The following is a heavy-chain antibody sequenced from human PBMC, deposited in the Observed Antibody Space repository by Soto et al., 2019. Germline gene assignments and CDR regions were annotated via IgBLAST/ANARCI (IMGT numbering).Heavy chain of an antibody. CDR3: ARDYYYGSGSYSPVY. V-gene: IGHV3-33*01. Sequence: GGSLRLSCAASGFTFSSYGMHWVRQAPGKGLEWVAVIWYDGSNKYYADSVKGRFTISRDNSKNTLYLQMNSLRAEDTAVYYCARDYYYGSGSYSPVYWGQGTLVTVSS. CDR1: GFTFSSYG. J-gene: IGHJ4*02. CDR2: IWYDGSNK. D-gene: IGHD3-10*01.